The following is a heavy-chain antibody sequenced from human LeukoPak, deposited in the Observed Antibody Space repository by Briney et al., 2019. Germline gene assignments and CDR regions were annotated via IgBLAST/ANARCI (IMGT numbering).Heavy chain of an antibody. CDR1: GYSFSKYW. CDR2: IFPGDSDT. CDR3: ARTVRDLYMDV. J-gene: IGHJ6*03. V-gene: IGHV5-51*01. Sequence: GESLKISCKGSGYSFSKYWIGWMRQMPEKGLEWMGIIFPGDSDTRYSPSFQGQVTISADKSISTAYLQWNSLKASDTAMYYCARTVRDLYMDVWGKGTTVTISS. D-gene: IGHD3-10*01.